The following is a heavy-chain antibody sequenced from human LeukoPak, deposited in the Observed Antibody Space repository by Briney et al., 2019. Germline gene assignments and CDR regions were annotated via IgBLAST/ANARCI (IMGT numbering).Heavy chain of an antibody. CDR2: ISYDGSNK. Sequence: PGGSLRLPCAASGFTFSSYAMHWVRQAPGKGLEWVAVISYDGSNKYYADSVKGRFTISRDNSKNTLYLQMNSLRAEDTAVYYCARDLDYDSSGNDAFDIWGQGTMDTVSS. CDR1: GFTFSSYA. J-gene: IGHJ3*02. CDR3: ARDLDYDSSGNDAFDI. V-gene: IGHV3-30-3*01. D-gene: IGHD3-22*01.